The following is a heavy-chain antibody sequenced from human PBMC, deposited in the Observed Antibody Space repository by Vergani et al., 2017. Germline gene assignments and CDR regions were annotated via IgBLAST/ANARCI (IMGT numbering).Heavy chain of an antibody. D-gene: IGHD1-20*01. Sequence: QVQLVQSGAEVKKPGASVKVSCKASGYTFTSYYMHWVRQAPGQGLEWMGIINPSGSSTSYAQKFQGRVTMTRDTSTSTVYMELSSLRSEDTAVYYCARDSIGLGPAARYNWNDTRRAGYWGQGTLVTVSS. CDR1: GYTFTSYY. V-gene: IGHV1-46*03. CDR2: INPSGSST. J-gene: IGHJ4*02. CDR3: ARDSIGLGPAARYNWNDTRRAGY.